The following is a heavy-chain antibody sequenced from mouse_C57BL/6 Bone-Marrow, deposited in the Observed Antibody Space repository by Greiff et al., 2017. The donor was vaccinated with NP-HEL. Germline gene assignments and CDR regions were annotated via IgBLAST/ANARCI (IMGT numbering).Heavy chain of an antibody. D-gene: IGHD2-1*01. CDR2: INPSSGYT. Sequence: QVQLQQSGAELAKPGASVKLSCKASGYTFTSYWMHWVKQRPGQGLEWIGDINPSSGYTKYNQKFKDKATLTADKSSSTAYMQLSSLTYEDSAVYYCATIYYGNLAWFAYWGQGTLVTVSA. CDR1: GYTFTSYW. CDR3: ATIYYGNLAWFAY. J-gene: IGHJ3*01. V-gene: IGHV1-7*01.